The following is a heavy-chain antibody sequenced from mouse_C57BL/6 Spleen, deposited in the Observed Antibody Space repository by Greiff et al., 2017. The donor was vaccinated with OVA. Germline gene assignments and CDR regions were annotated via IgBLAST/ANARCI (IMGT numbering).Heavy chain of an antibody. CDR1: GFTFSSYA. CDR3: TREGDGYPDYCDY. J-gene: IGHJ2*01. D-gene: IGHD2-3*01. CDR2: ISSGGDYI. V-gene: IGHV5-9-1*02. Sequence: EVKLLESGAGLVKPGGSLTLSCAASGFTFSSYAMSWVRQTPEKRLEWVAYISSGGDYIDYADTVKGRISIARDNARNTLYLKMSSLESDDMAMYSYTREGDGYPDYCDYWGQGTTLTVSS.